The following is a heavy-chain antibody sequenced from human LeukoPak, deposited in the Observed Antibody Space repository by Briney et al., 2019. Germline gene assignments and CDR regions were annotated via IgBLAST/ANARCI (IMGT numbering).Heavy chain of an antibody. V-gene: IGHV4-39*07. D-gene: IGHD2-21*02. CDR3: ARDATYCGGDCYFFAQRDDAFDI. J-gene: IGHJ3*02. CDR1: GGSISSSSYY. Sequence: SETLSLTCTVSGGSISSSSYYWGWIRQPPGTGLEWIGSIYYSGSTYYNPSLKSRVTISVDTSKNQFSLKLSSVTAADTAVYYCARDATYCGGDCYFFAQRDDAFDIWGQGTMVTVSS. CDR2: IYYSGST.